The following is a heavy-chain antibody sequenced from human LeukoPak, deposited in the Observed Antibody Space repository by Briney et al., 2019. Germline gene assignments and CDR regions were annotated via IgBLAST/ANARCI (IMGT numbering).Heavy chain of an antibody. CDR1: GFIFSSYP. Sequence: GGSLRLYCVASGFIFSSYPMSWVRQAPGKGLEWVAFMSNDGNIKYYEDSVKGRFTISRDNSKNTLYLEMNSLRAEDTAIFYCAKDGFCRTTTCYPKHFDSWGQGTLVTVSS. J-gene: IGHJ4*02. CDR2: MSNDGNIK. D-gene: IGHD2-2*01. CDR3: AKDGFCRTTTCYPKHFDS. V-gene: IGHV3-30*18.